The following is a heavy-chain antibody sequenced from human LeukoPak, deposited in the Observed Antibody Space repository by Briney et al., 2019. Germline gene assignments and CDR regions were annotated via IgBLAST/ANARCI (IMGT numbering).Heavy chain of an antibody. J-gene: IGHJ6*03. V-gene: IGHV1-2*02. D-gene: IGHD6-13*01. CDR1: GYTFTGYY. CDR2: INPNSGGT. CDR3: ARLIYSSSWYSAPCYYYMDV. Sequence: ASVKVSCKASGYTFTGYYMHWVRQAPGQGLEGMGWINPNSGGTNYAQKFQGRVTMTRDTSISTAYMELSRLRPDDTAVYYCARLIYSSSWYSAPCYYYMDVWGKGTTVTISS.